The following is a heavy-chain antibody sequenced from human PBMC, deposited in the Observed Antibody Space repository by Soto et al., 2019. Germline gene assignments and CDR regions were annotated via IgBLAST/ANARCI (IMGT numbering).Heavy chain of an antibody. CDR1: GFTFRSYG. V-gene: IGHV3-33*01. CDR3: ARDPSSASSYFDY. CDR2: IWDDGSNK. J-gene: IGHJ4*02. Sequence: GSLILSCAASGFTFRSYGMHWVRQAPGKGLEWVAVIWDDGSNKYYADSVKGRFTISRVNSKNTLYLQMNSLRAEDTAVYYCARDPSSASSYFDYWGQGTLVTVSS. D-gene: IGHD6-6*01.